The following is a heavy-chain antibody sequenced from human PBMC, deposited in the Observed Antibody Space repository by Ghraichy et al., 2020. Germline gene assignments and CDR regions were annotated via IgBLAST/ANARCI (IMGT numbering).Heavy chain of an antibody. CDR1: GYTFTSYD. D-gene: IGHD3-16*02. Sequence: ASVKVSCKASGYTFTSYDINWVRQATGQGLEWMGWMNPNSGNTGYAQKFQGRVTMTRNTSISTAYMELSSLRSEDTAVYYCARAPESGGDYVWGSYRPWYYYYGMDVWGQGTTVTVSS. CDR3: ARAPESGGDYVWGSYRPWYYYYGMDV. V-gene: IGHV1-8*01. CDR2: MNPNSGNT. J-gene: IGHJ6*02.